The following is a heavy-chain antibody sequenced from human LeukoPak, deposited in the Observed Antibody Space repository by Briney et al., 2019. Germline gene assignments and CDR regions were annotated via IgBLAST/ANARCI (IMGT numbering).Heavy chain of an antibody. Sequence: GGSLRLSCGASGFTFSTYSMNWVRQAPGKGLEWVSSIGSSNTYICYADSVKGRITISRDNAKNSLYLQMNSLRAEDTAVYYCARGVYCSSTTCYMDYFDYWGQGTLVTVSS. J-gene: IGHJ4*02. D-gene: IGHD2-2*02. CDR2: IGSSNTYI. CDR1: GFTFSTYS. V-gene: IGHV3-21*01. CDR3: ARGVYCSSTTCYMDYFDY.